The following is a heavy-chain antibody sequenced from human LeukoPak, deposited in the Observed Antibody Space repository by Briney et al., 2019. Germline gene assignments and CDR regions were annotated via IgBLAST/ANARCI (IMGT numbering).Heavy chain of an antibody. V-gene: IGHV5-51*01. CDR2: IYPGDSDT. CDR3: ARVVTAAGTNWFDP. Sequence: GESLNISCKGSGYRFISYWIGWVRQMPGKGLEWMGIIYPGDSDTRYSPSFQGQVTISADKSISTAYLQWSSLKASDTAMYYCARVVTAAGTNWFDPWGQGTLVTVSS. J-gene: IGHJ5*02. CDR1: GYRFISYW. D-gene: IGHD6-13*01.